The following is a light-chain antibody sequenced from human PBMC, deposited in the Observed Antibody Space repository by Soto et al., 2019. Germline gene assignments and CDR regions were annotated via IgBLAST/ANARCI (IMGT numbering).Light chain of an antibody. V-gene: IGKV3-20*01. J-gene: IGKJ5*01. CDR1: QIVSSN. Sequence: EIVITHSPSARSVSPVEGATISCLASQIVSSNLAWYQQKPGQAPRLLIYGASNRATGIPDRFSGSGSGTDFTLTISRREPDDFALYFCQKYGGSPINFGLGTRLEIK. CDR3: QKYGGSPIN. CDR2: GAS.